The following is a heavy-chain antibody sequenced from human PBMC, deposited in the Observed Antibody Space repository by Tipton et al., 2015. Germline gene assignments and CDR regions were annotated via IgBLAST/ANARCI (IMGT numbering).Heavy chain of an antibody. D-gene: IGHD5-24*01. J-gene: IGHJ6*02. CDR3: ARDLEHGMDV. CDR1: GDSMSRYF. V-gene: IGHV4-59*01. CDR2: VYFSGNT. Sequence: TLSLTCSVSGDSMSRYFWHWVRQSPGKGLEWLGCVYFSGNTYHNPSLKRRVTISLDTSKNQFSLTLNSVTAADTAVYYCARDLEHGMDVWGQGTTVTVSS.